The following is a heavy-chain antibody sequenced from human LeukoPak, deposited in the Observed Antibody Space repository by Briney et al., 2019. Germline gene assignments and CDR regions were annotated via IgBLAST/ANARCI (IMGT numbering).Heavy chain of an antibody. CDR2: IIPIFGTA. CDR3: ARAELYYYDSSGYPHYYGMDV. Sequence: SVKVSCTASGGTFSSYAISWVRQAPGQGLEWMGGIIPIFGTANYAQKFQGRVTITADESTSTAYMELSSLRSEDTAVYYCARAELYYYDSSGYPHYYGMDVWGQGTTVTVSS. J-gene: IGHJ6*02. CDR1: GGTFSSYA. D-gene: IGHD3-22*01. V-gene: IGHV1-69*13.